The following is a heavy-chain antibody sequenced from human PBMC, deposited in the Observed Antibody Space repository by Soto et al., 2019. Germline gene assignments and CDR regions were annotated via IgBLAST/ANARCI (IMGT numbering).Heavy chain of an antibody. CDR3: AKDMSPLFCSSTSCLVGEYFAY. J-gene: IGHJ4*02. CDR2: ISWNSGSI. Sequence: EVQLVESGGGLVQPGRSLRLSCAASGFTFDDYAMHWVRQAPGKGLEWVSGISWNSGSIGYADSVKGRFTISRDNAKNSLYLQMNSLRSEDTALFFCAKDMSPLFCSSTSCLVGEYFAYWAQGPLVPVSS. V-gene: IGHV3-9*01. D-gene: IGHD2-2*01. CDR1: GFTFDDYA.